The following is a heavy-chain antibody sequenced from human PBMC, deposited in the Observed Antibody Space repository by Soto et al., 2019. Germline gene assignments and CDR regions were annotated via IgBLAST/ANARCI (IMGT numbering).Heavy chain of an antibody. CDR2: ISYDGSNK. J-gene: IGHJ4*02. Sequence: GSLRLSCAASGFTFSSYGMHWVRQAPGKGLEWVAVISYDGSNKYYADSVKGRFTSSRDNSKNTLYLQMNSLRAEDTAVYYCAKSQMTTLANYWGQGTLVTVSS. CDR3: AKSQMTTLANY. D-gene: IGHD1-1*01. V-gene: IGHV3-30*18. CDR1: GFTFSSYG.